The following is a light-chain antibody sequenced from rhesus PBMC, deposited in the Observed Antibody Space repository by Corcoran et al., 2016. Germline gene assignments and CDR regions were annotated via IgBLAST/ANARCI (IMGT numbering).Light chain of an antibody. CDR2: YAT. J-gene: IGKJ1*01. CDR1: QGISSY. CDR3: QQYNSLPWT. V-gene: IGKV1-25*01. Sequence: DIQMTQSPSSVSASVGVRVTITCRASQGISSYLAWSQQQPGQAPKLMIYYATTLQSGVPSRFSGNGSGTEFTLTISSLQPEDFATYYCQQYNSLPWTFGQGTKVEIK.